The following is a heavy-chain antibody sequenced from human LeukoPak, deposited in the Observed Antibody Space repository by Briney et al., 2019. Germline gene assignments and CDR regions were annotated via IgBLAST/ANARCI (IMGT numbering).Heavy chain of an antibody. CDR2: IYYSGST. J-gene: IGHJ4*02. CDR1: GGSISSYY. CDR3: ARAGRTDGYKSYFDY. Sequence: SETLSLTCTVSGGSISSYYWNWIRQPPGKGLEWIGYIYYSGSTNYNPSLKSRVTISVDTSKNQFSLALSSVTAADTAVYYCARAGRTDGYKSYFDYWGQGTLVTVSS. D-gene: IGHD5-24*01. V-gene: IGHV4-59*01.